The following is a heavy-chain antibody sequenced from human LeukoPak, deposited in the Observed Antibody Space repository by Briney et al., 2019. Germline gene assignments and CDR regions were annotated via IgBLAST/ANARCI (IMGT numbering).Heavy chain of an antibody. D-gene: IGHD3-10*01. CDR1: GFTFSDYY. CDR2: ITSSATT. J-gene: IGHJ4*02. Sequence: PGGSLRLSCAASGFTFSDYYMTWIRQAPGKGLEWVSYITSSATTYYADSVKGRFTISRDNAKTSLYLQMNSLRAEDTAVYYCARVVPPTDYGSGSWDPYYFDYWGQGTLVTVSS. V-gene: IGHV3-11*01. CDR3: ARVVPPTDYGSGSWDPYYFDY.